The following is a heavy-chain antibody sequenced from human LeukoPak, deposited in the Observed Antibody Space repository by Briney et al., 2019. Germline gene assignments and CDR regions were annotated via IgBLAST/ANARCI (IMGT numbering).Heavy chain of an antibody. D-gene: IGHD3-10*01. Sequence: SETLSLTCAVYGGSFSGYYWSWIRQPPGKGLEWIGEINHTGSTKYNPSLKSLVTISVDTSKSQFSLKLSSLTAADTAVYYCARAADYLGSGSQLGYWGQGILVTVSS. CDR1: GGSFSGYY. CDR2: INHTGST. CDR3: ARAADYLGSGSQLGY. V-gene: IGHV4-34*01. J-gene: IGHJ4*02.